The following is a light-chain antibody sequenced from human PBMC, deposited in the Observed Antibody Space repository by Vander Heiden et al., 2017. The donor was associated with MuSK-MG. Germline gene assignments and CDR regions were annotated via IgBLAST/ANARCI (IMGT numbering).Light chain of an antibody. CDR2: EGN. J-gene: IGLJ2*01. V-gene: IGLV2-8*01. Sequence: QSALPQPPSASGSPGQSVSISCTGTSSDVGAYNSVSWYQQHPGKAPNFIIYEGNKRPAGIPDRFSGSKSGNTAYLTVSGLQAEDEADYYCNSYAGSKNYVLFGGGTKLTVL. CDR1: SSDVGAYNS. CDR3: NSYAGSKNYVL.